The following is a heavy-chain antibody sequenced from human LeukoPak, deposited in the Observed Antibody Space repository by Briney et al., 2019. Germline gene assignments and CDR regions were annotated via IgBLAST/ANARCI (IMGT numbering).Heavy chain of an antibody. CDR3: VKEQSSGNYRTADF. D-gene: IGHD3-10*01. CDR1: GFTLSSCG. CDR2: ITYDGITS. V-gene: IGHV3-30*18. J-gene: IGHJ4*02. Sequence: GGSLRLSCAASGFTLSSCGMHWVRQAPGKGLEWVAVITYDGITSYFDDSVKGRFTISRDTSKSMLYLQMNSLRPEDTAVYYCVKEQSSGNYRTADFWGQGTLVTVSS.